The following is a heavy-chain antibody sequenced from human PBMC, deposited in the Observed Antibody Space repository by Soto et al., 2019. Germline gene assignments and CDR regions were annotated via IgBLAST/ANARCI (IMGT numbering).Heavy chain of an antibody. CDR2: IYPGDSDT. CDR1: GYXFTSYL. Sequence: PXEXLKISCKGSGYXFTSYLVGWVRQMPGKGLEFIGIIYPGDSDTRYSPSFQGKVTISDDKSISTAYLQWSSLKDSDTAMYYCARKLVGYAYYDSSGYYYFAPGAFDIWGQGTMGTVSS. J-gene: IGHJ3*02. CDR3: ARKLVGYAYYDSSGYYYFAPGAFDI. V-gene: IGHV5-51*01. D-gene: IGHD3-22*01.